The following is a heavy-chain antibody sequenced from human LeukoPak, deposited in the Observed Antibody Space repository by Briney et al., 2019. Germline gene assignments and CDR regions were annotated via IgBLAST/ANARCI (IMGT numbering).Heavy chain of an antibody. CDR1: GGTFSSYA. D-gene: IGHD6-13*01. CDR3: ARVGAAAENYYYYGMDV. J-gene: IGHJ6*02. Sequence: GASVKVSCKASGGTFSSYAISWVRQAPGQGFEWMGRIIPILGIANYAQKFQGRVAITADKSTSTAYMELSSLRSEDTAVYYCARVGAAAENYYYYGMDVWGQGTTVTVSS. CDR2: IIPILGIA. V-gene: IGHV1-69*04.